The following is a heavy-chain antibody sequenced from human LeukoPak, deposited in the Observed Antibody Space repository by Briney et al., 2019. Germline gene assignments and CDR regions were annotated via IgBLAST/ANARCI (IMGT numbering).Heavy chain of an antibody. CDR2: IHGSGNT. D-gene: IGHD2/OR15-2a*01. V-gene: IGHV4-59*01. Sequence: SETLSLTCTVSGGSISSYYWSWIRQPPGRGLEWIGYIHGSGNTKYNPSLKSRVAISRDTSKSQFSLKLNSVAAADTGVYYCARMTSFFDFGYWGQGTLVSVSS. CDR1: GGSISSYY. J-gene: IGHJ4*02. CDR3: ARMTSFFDFGY.